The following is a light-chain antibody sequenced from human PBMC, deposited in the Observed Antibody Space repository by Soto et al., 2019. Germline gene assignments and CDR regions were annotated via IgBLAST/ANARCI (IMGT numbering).Light chain of an antibody. V-gene: IGLV2-14*01. CDR1: SSDVGAYKY. CDR3: NSYTSSSTWV. CDR2: EVS. J-gene: IGLJ3*02. Sequence: QSALTQPASVSGSPGQSITISCTGTSSDVGAYKYVSWYQHHPGKAPKLMIYEVSYRPSGVSNRFSGSKSGNTASLTISGLQAEDEADYYCNSYTSSSTWVFGGGTKVTVL.